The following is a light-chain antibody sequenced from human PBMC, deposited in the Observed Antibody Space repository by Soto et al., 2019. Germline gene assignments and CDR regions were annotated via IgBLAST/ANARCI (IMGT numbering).Light chain of an antibody. Sequence: ESVLDQSTATLSFSPGERTTLSCGASQSVRNNLAWYQQKPGQPPRLLIYDASYRATDIPARFSGSGSGTDFTLTINSLESEDFAIYHCQRRSNWPSFGQGTLLEIK. CDR3: QRRSNWPS. V-gene: IGKV3-11*01. CDR1: QSVRNN. CDR2: DAS. J-gene: IGKJ5*01.